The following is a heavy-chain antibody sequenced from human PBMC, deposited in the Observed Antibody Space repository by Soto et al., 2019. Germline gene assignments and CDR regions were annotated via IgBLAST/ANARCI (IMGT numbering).Heavy chain of an antibody. D-gene: IGHD2-2*01. V-gene: IGHV1-18*01. Sequence: QVQLVQSGGEVKRPGASVKVSCKTSGYTFSNYGITWVRQAPGQPLEWLGWISLYSDGTNYAQKFQGRVSMTTDTSTNTAYMELRSRISDDTAVYYCSRVVPGAEAWFGPWGQGTLVTVSS. J-gene: IGHJ5*02. CDR3: SRVVPGAEAWFGP. CDR2: ISLYSDGT. CDR1: GYTFSNYG.